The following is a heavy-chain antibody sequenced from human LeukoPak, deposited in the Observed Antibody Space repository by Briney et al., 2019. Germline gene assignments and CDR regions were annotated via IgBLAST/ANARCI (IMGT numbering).Heavy chain of an antibody. J-gene: IGHJ5*02. D-gene: IGHD3-16*01. CDR3: ARLYGRWFDP. CDR2: ISSSSSII. CDR1: GFTFSSYS. V-gene: IGHV3-48*01. Sequence: PGGSLRLSCAASGFTFSSYSMNWVRQAPGKGLEWVSYISSSSSIISYADSVKGRFTISRDNAKNSLYLQMNSLRAEDTAVYYCARLYGRWFDPWGQGTLVTVSS.